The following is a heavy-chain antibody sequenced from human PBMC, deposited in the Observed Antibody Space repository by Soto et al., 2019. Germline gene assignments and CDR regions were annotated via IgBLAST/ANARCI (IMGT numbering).Heavy chain of an antibody. CDR1: GFTFSSYA. CDR2: ISGSGGST. J-gene: IGHJ4*02. V-gene: IGHV3-23*01. CDR3: AKDDDCWSGYPGIPFDY. Sequence: PWGSLRLSCAASGFTFSSYAMSWVRQAPGKGLEWVSAISGSGGSTYYADSVKGRFTISRDNSKNTLYLQMNSLRAVDTVVYFCAKDDDCWSGYPGIPFDYWGQGTLVTVSS. D-gene: IGHD3-3*01.